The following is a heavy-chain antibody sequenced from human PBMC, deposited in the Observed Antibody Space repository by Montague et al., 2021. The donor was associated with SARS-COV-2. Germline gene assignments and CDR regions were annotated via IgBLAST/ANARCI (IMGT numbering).Heavy chain of an antibody. CDR3: ARALSITIFGVVGSFDY. V-gene: IGHV4-31*03. Sequence: TRSLTCTVSGGSISSGGYYWSWIRQHPGKGLEWIGYIYYSGSTYYNPSLKSRVTISVDTSKNQFSLKLSSVTAADTAVYYCARALSITIFGVVGSFDYWGQGTLVTVSS. D-gene: IGHD3-3*01. CDR2: IYYSGST. J-gene: IGHJ4*02. CDR1: GGSISSGGYY.